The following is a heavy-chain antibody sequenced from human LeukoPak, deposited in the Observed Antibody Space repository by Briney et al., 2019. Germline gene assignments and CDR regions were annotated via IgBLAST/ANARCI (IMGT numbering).Heavy chain of an antibody. CDR3: ARDGWLQPRFDY. CDR1: GFTFSSYA. J-gene: IGHJ4*02. V-gene: IGHV3-30*04. Sequence: TGGSLRLSCEASGFTFSSYAMHWVRQAPGKGLEWVAVISYDGSNKYYADSVKGRFTISRDNSKNTLYLQMNSLRAEDTAVYYCARDGWLQPRFDYWGQGTLVTVSS. D-gene: IGHD5-24*01. CDR2: ISYDGSNK.